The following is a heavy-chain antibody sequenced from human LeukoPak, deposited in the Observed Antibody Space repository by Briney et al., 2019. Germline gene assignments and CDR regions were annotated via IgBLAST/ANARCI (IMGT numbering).Heavy chain of an antibody. D-gene: IGHD1-7*01. CDR3: AKDSSGELELPGFFDY. Sequence: PGRSLRLSCAASGFTFSSYGMHWVRQAPGKGLEWVAVIWYGGSNKYYADSVKGRFTISRDNSKNTLYLQMNSLRAEDTAVYYCAKDSSGELELPGFFDYWGQGILVTVSS. CDR2: IWYGGSNK. J-gene: IGHJ4*02. V-gene: IGHV3-30*18. CDR1: GFTFSSYG.